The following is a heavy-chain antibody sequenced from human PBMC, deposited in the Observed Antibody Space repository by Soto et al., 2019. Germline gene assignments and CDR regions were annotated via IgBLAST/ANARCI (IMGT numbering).Heavy chain of an antibody. CDR2: ISAYDGKT. CDR1: GYTFNTYG. D-gene: IGHD1-7*01. Sequence: ASVKVSCKTSGYTFNTYGINWVRQAPGQGLELMGWISAYDGKTTYAEKFQGRVTLTTDNSKSTLFLQMNSLRAEDTAVFYCAREATPGTGTTPHDWGQGTLVTVSS. J-gene: IGHJ4*02. V-gene: IGHV1-18*01. CDR3: AREATPGTGTTPHD.